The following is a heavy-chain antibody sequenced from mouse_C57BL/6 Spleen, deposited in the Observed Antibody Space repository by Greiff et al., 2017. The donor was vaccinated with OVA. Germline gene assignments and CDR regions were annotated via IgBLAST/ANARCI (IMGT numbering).Heavy chain of an antibody. V-gene: IGHV5-9-1*02. J-gene: IGHJ4*01. D-gene: IGHD2-5*01. CDR1: GFTFSSYA. CDR2: ISSGGDYI. CDR3: TRDYYSNYEDYYAMDY. Sequence: EVQLVESGEGLVKPGGSLKLSCAASGFTFSSYAMSWVRQTPEKRLEWVAYISSGGDYIYYADTVKGRFTISRDNARNTLYLQMSSLKSEDTAMYYCTRDYYSNYEDYYAMDYWGQGTSVTVSS.